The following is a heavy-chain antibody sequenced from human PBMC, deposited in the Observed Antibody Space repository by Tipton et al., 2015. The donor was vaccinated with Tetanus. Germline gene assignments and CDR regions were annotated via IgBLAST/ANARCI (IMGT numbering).Heavy chain of an antibody. CDR1: GLSLHDHA. Sequence: SLRLSCVASGLSLHDHAMHWVRQIPGKGLEWVSSISGSSNYIYYTDSVKGRFTISRANAKNSLYLQMNSLRADDTGVYFCARVHTPGLLGRYPLDYWGQGTLVTVSS. CDR2: ISGSSNYI. CDR3: ARVHTPGLLGRYPLDY. V-gene: IGHV3-21*01. J-gene: IGHJ4*02. D-gene: IGHD2-21*02.